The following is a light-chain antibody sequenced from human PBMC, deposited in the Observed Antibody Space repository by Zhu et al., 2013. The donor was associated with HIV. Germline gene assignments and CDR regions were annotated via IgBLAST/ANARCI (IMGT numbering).Light chain of an antibody. CDR3: QQYKNWPPWT. CDR2: RAS. CDR1: QSLGGY. J-gene: IGKJ1*01. Sequence: DIQMTQSPSTLAASVGDRVTITCRASQSLGGYLAWYQQKPGRAPDLLIYRASRLQTGVPSRFNGSDSGTEFTLTISGLQPDDFAVYYCQQYKNWPPWTFGQGTKVE. V-gene: IGKV1-5*03.